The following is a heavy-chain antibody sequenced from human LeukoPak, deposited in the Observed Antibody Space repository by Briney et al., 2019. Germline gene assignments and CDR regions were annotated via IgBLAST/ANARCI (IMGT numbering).Heavy chain of an antibody. Sequence: PSETLSFTCSVSATSLSLFHWTWFPQPAGKRPEWIGLIYTNGATTLNHSLKSRVAMSVDLAKNQFFLELASVTAADTAMYYCARKDGDYWGQGTLVTVSS. CDR2: IYTNGAT. CDR1: ATSLSLFH. V-gene: IGHV4-4*07. J-gene: IGHJ4*02. CDR3: ARKDGDY.